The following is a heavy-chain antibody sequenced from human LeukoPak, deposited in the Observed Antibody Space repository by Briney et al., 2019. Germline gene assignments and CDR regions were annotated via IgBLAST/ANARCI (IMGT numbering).Heavy chain of an antibody. D-gene: IGHD3-22*01. V-gene: IGHV1-46*01. CDR3: ARGRWLSNWFDP. Sequence: ASVKDSCKASGYTFTSYYMHWVRQAPGQGLEWMGIINPSGGSTSHAQKFQGRVTMTRDTPTSTVYMELSSLRSEDTAVYYCARGRWLSNWFDPWGQGTLVTVSS. CDR2: INPSGGST. CDR1: GYTFTSYY. J-gene: IGHJ5*02.